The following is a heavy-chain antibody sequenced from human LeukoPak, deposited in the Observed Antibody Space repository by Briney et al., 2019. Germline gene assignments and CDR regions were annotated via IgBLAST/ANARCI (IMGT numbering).Heavy chain of an antibody. D-gene: IGHD2-21*01. CDR2: IKQDGSEK. V-gene: IGHV3-7*01. Sequence: GGSLRLSCAASGFTLSSYWMSWVRQAPGKGLEWVANIKQDGSEKYYVDSVKGRFTISRDNAKNSLYLQMNSLRAEDTAVYYCARDRFYGAIRGYFDYWGQGTLVTVSS. CDR1: GFTLSSYW. J-gene: IGHJ4*02. CDR3: ARDRFYGAIRGYFDY.